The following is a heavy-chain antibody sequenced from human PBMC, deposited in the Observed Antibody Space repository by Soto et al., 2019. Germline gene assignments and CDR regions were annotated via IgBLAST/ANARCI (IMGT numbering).Heavy chain of an antibody. CDR3: AKDSGYVVLLLDY. J-gene: IGHJ4*02. CDR1: GFTFSSYA. D-gene: IGHD5-12*01. Sequence: EVQLLESGGGLVQPGGSLRLSCAASGFTFSSYAMSWVRQAPGKGLEWVSAISGSGGSTYYADSVKGRFTISRDNSKNTLYMQMNSLRAEDTAVYYCAKDSGYVVLLLDYWGQGTLVTVSS. CDR2: ISGSGGST. V-gene: IGHV3-23*01.